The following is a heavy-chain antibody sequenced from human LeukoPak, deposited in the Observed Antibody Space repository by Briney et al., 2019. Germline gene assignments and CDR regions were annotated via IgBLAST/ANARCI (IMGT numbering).Heavy chain of an antibody. CDR1: GFTFSNAW. D-gene: IGHD3-3*01. V-gene: IGHV3-15*07. CDR3: TTRFFDYYSGMDV. Sequence: GGSLRLSCAASGFTFSNAWMNWVRQAPGKGLEWVGRIKSKTDGGTTDYAAPVKGRFTISRDGSKNTLYLQMNSLKTEDTAVYYCTTRFFDYYSGMDVGGKGTTATVSS. CDR2: IKSKTDGGTT. J-gene: IGHJ6*04.